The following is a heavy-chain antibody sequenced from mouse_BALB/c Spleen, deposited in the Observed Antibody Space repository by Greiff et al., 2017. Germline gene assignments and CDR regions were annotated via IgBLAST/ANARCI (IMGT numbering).Heavy chain of an antibody. CDR3: ARGSGYWYFDV. J-gene: IGHJ1*01. CDR1: GYSITSGYY. V-gene: IGHV3-6*02. D-gene: IGHD1-3*01. CDR2: ISYDGSN. Sequence: EVHLVESGPGLVKPSQSLSLTCSVTGYSITSGYYWNWIRQFPGNKLEWMGYISYDGSNNYNPSLKNRISITRDTSKNQFFLKLNSVTTEDTATYYCARGSGYWYFDVWGAGTTVTVSS.